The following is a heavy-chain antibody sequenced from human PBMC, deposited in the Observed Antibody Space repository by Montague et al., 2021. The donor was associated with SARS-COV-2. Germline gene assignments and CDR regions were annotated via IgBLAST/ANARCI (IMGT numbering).Heavy chain of an antibody. Sequence: SETLSLTCAVYGGSFSGYYWRWIRQPPGKGLEWIGEIDHSGSTNYNPSLKSRVTLSVDTSKNQFSLKLTSVTAADTAVYYCARARPVTTCFLGVRVAMDVWGQGTTVTVS. CDR2: IDHSGST. CDR1: GGSFSGYY. CDR3: ARARPVTTCFLGVRVAMDV. V-gene: IGHV4-34*01. J-gene: IGHJ6*02. D-gene: IGHD4-11*01.